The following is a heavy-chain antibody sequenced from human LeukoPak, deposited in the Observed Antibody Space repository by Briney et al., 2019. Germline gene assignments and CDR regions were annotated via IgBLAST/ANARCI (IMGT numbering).Heavy chain of an antibody. CDR3: ARDRGIAVAGTIVWYYYYGMDV. CDR2: INPNSGGT. Sequence: ASVKVSCKASGYTFTGYYMHWVRQAPGQGLEWMGWINPNSGGTNYAQKFQGRVTMTRGTSISTAYMELSRLRSGDTAVYYCARDRGIAVAGTIVWYYYYGMDVWGQGTTVTVSS. V-gene: IGHV1-2*02. J-gene: IGHJ6*02. D-gene: IGHD6-19*01. CDR1: GYTFTGYY.